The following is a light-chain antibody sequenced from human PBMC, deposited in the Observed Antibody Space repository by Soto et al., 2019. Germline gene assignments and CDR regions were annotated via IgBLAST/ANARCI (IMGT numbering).Light chain of an antibody. Sequence: EVVMTQSAATRSFCRVEGVTLSCRANQGIGDTLAWYQHKPGQTPRLLIYDTSTRAPGIPDRFSGSETETDFTLTISRLETEDFAVYYCQQYGASRTFGQGTKVDIK. CDR1: QGIGDT. CDR3: QQYGASRT. CDR2: DTS. V-gene: IGKV3-20*01. J-gene: IGKJ1*01.